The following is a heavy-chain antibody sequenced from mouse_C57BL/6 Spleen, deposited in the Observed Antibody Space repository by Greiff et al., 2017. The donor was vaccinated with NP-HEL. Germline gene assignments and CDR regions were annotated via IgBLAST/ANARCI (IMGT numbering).Heavy chain of an antibody. J-gene: IGHJ3*01. CDR3: AREVLRSFAWFAY. CDR1: GFTFSSYA. CDR2: ISDGGSYT. V-gene: IGHV5-4*01. Sequence: DVMLVESGGGLVKPGGSLKLSCAASGFTFSSYAMSWVRQTPEKRLEWVATISDGGSYTYYPDNVKGRFTISRDNAKNNLYLQMSHLKSEDTAMYYCAREVLRSFAWFAYWGQGTLVTVSA. D-gene: IGHD1-1*01.